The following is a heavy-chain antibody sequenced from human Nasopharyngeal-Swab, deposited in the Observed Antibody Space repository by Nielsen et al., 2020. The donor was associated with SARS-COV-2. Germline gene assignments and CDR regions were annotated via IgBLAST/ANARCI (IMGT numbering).Heavy chain of an antibody. J-gene: IGHJ6*02. CDR3: VRLYDSTDYYYGMDV. D-gene: IGHD2/OR15-2a*01. CDR2: IYYSGST. Sequence: TFSSYAMSWVRQPPGKGLEWIGSIYYSGSTYYNPSLKSRVTISVDTSKNQFSLKLSSVTAADTAVYYCVRLYDSTDYYYGMDVWGQGTTVTVSS. V-gene: IGHV4-39*01. CDR1: TFSSYA.